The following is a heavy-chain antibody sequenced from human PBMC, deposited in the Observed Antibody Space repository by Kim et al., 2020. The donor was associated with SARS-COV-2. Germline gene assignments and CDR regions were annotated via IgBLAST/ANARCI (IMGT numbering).Heavy chain of an antibody. J-gene: IGHJ4*02. CDR3: MKGGWGWIWDH. Sequence: GGSLRLSCTTTGFTFTGHAMSWVRQAPGKGLEWVSSIDGSDGMTYYVDTVRGRFTILRDDSKNTLYLQMIALRGDDTAVYYCMKGGWGWIWDHWGQGTL. CDR2: IDGSDGMT. D-gene: IGHD2-21*01. V-gene: IGHV3-23*01. CDR1: GFTFTGHA.